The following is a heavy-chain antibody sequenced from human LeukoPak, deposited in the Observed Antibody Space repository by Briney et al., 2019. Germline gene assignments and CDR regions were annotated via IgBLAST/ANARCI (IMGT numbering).Heavy chain of an antibody. V-gene: IGHV3-21*01. CDR2: ISSSSSYI. J-gene: IGHJ1*01. Sequence: GSLRLSCAASGFTFSSYSMNWVRQAPGKGLEWVSSISSSSSYIYYADSVKGRFTISRDNAKNSLYLQMNSLRAEDTAVYYCARATSYYDSSGYSRFQHWGQGTLVTASS. CDR3: ARATSYYDSSGYSRFQH. CDR1: GFTFSSYS. D-gene: IGHD3-22*01.